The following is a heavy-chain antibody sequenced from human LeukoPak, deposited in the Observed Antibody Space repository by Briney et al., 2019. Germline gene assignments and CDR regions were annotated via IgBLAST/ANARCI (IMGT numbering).Heavy chain of an antibody. Sequence: GASVKVSCKASGYTFTGYYMHWVRQAPGQGLEWMGWINPNSGGTNYAQKFQGRVTMTRDTSISTAYMELSRLRSDDTAVYYCASPSYYYDSSGALDCWGQGTLVTVSS. V-gene: IGHV1-2*02. CDR2: INPNSGGT. CDR1: GYTFTGYY. J-gene: IGHJ4*02. D-gene: IGHD3-22*01. CDR3: ASPSYYYDSSGALDC.